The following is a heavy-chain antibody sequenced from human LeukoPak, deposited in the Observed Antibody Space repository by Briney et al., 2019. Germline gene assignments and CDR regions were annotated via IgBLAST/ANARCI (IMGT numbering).Heavy chain of an antibody. Sequence: GGSLRLSCAASGFTFSSYGMHWVRQAPGKGLEWVAFIRYDGSNKYYADSVKGRFTISRDNSKNTLYLQMNSLRAEDTAVYYCAKDVWVVPAASYYYYGMDVWGQGTTVTVSS. CDR2: IRYDGSNK. V-gene: IGHV3-30*02. CDR3: AKDVWVVPAASYYYYGMDV. J-gene: IGHJ6*02. CDR1: GFTFSSYG. D-gene: IGHD2-2*01.